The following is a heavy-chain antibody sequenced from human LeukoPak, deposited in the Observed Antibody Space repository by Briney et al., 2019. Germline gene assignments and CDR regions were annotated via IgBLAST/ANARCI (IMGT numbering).Heavy chain of an antibody. Sequence: GGSLGLSCAASGFTFSSYSMNWVRQAPGKGLEWVSSISSSSSYIYYADSVKGRFTISRDNAKNSLYLQMNSLRAEDTAVYYCARDLVPGYSYGFPYYFDYWGQGTLVTVSS. CDR1: GFTFSSYS. CDR2: ISSSSSYI. D-gene: IGHD5-18*01. J-gene: IGHJ4*02. CDR3: ARDLVPGYSYGFPYYFDY. V-gene: IGHV3-21*01.